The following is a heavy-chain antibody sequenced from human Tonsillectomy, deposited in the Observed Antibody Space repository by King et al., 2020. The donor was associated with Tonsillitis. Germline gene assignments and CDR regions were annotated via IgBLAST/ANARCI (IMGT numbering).Heavy chain of an antibody. CDR1: SGSINSYY. D-gene: IGHD6-13*01. J-gene: IGHJ3*02. Sequence: QLQESGPGLVKPSETLSLTCTVSSGSINSYYWSWIRQPPGKGLEWIGYIYYSGRTNYNPSLKSRVTISVDTSKNQFSLKLNSVTAADTAVYYCAREAAADAFDIWGQGTMVTVSS. V-gene: IGHV4-59*01. CDR2: IYYSGRT. CDR3: AREAAADAFDI.